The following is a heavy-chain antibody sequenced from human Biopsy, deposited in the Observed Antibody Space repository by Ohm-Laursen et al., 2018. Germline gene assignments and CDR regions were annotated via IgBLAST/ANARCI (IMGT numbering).Heavy chain of an antibody. CDR2: NIPTLGTA. J-gene: IGHJ1*01. CDR3: AAKLTGYFHH. CDR1: LYTFTGFP. V-gene: IGHV1-69*06. Sequence: SSKASLYTFTGFPVEWVRHAPGRGLEWLGGNIPTLGTANYAQKFQDRVTVAADTPTSTATMELRSLRSDDTAVYYCAAKLTGYFHHWGQGTLVSVSS. D-gene: IGHD3-9*01.